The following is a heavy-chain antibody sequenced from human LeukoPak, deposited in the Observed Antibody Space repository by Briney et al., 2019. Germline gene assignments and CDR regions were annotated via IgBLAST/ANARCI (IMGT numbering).Heavy chain of an antibody. CDR3: ARRSRLGDRWGLYYYGMDV. CDR2: INHSGST. J-gene: IGHJ6*02. Sequence: SETLSLTCAVYGGSFSGYYWSWIRQPPGKGLEWIGEINHSGSTNYNPSLKSRVTISVDTSKNQFSLKLSSVTAADTAVYYCARRSRLGDRWGLYYYGMDVWGQGTTVTVSS. V-gene: IGHV4-34*01. D-gene: IGHD3-10*01. CDR1: GGSFSGYY.